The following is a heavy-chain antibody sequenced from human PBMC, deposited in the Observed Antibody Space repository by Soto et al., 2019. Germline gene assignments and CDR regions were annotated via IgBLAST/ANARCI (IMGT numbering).Heavy chain of an antibody. J-gene: IGHJ3*01. CDR2: IYYSGST. CDR3: ASLSD. V-gene: IGHV4-39*01. Sequence: QLQLQESGPGLVKPSETLSLTCTVSGGSISSSSYYWGWIRQPPGKGLEWIGSIYYSGSTYSNPSLKSRVTISVDTSKNQFALKLNSLTAADTAVYYCASLSDWGQGTMVTVSS. CDR1: GGSISSSSYY.